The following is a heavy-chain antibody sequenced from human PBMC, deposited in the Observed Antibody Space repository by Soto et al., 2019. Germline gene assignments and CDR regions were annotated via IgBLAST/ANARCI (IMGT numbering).Heavy chain of an antibody. CDR3: ARESVPTTVTTNYYMDV. D-gene: IGHD4-17*01. CDR1: GGSISSGGYY. Sequence: QVQLQESGPGLVKPSQTLSLTCTVSGGSISSGGYYWSWIRQHPGKGLEWIGYIYYSGSTYYNPSLKSRVTISVDTSKNQFSLKLSSVTAADTAVYYCARESVPTTVTTNYYMDVWGKGTTVTVSS. J-gene: IGHJ6*03. CDR2: IYYSGST. V-gene: IGHV4-31*03.